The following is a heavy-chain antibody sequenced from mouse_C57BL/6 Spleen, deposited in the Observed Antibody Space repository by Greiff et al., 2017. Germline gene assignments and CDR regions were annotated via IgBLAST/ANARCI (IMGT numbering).Heavy chain of an antibody. D-gene: IGHD2-4*01. J-gene: IGHJ3*01. CDR3: ARSPHYDFAD. Sequence: QVQLQQPGPELVKPGASVKLSCKASGYTFTSYWMHWVKQRHGKGLEWIGYINPSNGGTNYNEKFKSKATLTVDKSSSTAYMQLSSLTSEDSAGYYVARSPHYDFADWGQGTLVTVSS. CDR2: INPSNGGT. V-gene: IGHV1-53*01. CDR1: GYTFTSYW.